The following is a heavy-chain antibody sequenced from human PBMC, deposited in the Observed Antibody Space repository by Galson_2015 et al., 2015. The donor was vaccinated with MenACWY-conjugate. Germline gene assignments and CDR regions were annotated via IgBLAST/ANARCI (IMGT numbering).Heavy chain of an antibody. CDR1: GFTFSNYA. Sequence: SLRLSCAASGFTFSNYAMTWVRQAPGKGLEWVSSINNSGGNTYYADSVKGRFTISRDNSKNTVFPQMNSLRAGDTALYYCTKRSGDDSGYDYWGQGTLVTVSS. J-gene: IGHJ4*02. CDR3: TKRSGDDSGYDY. V-gene: IGHV3-23*01. CDR2: INNSGGNT. D-gene: IGHD2-21*02.